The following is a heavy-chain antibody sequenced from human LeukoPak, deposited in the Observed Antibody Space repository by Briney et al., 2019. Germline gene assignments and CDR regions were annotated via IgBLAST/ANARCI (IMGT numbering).Heavy chain of an antibody. J-gene: IGHJ4*02. Sequence: SETLSLTCTVSGGSISSSSYYWGWIRQPPGTGLEWIGSIYYSGSTYYNPSLKSRVTISVDTSKNRFSLKLSSVTAADTAVYYCVGYSSGWFDYWGQGTLVTVSS. CDR1: GGSISSSSYY. CDR3: VGYSSGWFDY. D-gene: IGHD6-19*01. CDR2: IYYSGST. V-gene: IGHV4-39*01.